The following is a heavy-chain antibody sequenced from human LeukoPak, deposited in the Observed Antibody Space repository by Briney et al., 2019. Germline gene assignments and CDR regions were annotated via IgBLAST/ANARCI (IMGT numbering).Heavy chain of an antibody. CDR3: ARLLATWDYYYMDV. CDR1: GFIFSTYN. D-gene: IGHD3-3*02. J-gene: IGHJ6*03. V-gene: IGHV3-48*01. CDR2: ITTSSSTI. Sequence: GGSLRLSCAASGFIFSTYNMNWVRQAPGKGLEWVSYITTSSSTIYYADSVRGRFTISRDNANNSLYLQMNSLRAEDTAVYFCARLLATWDYYYMDVWGKGTTVTVSS.